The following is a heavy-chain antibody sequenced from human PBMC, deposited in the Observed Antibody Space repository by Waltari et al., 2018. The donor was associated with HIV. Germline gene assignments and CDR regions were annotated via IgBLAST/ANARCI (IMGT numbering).Heavy chain of an antibody. D-gene: IGHD3-10*01. CDR3: ARGDQSYPRLWFGEFGMDV. J-gene: IGHJ6*02. CDR1: GYSLSSGYH. CDR2: IYHSGST. V-gene: IGHV4-38-2*02. Sequence: QVQLQESGPGLVKPSETLSLTCTVSGYSLSSGYHWGWIRQPPGKGLEWIGGIYHSGSTSYNPSLKSRVTISVDTSKNQFSLKLSSVTAADTAVYYCARGDQSYPRLWFGEFGMDVWGQGTTVTVSS.